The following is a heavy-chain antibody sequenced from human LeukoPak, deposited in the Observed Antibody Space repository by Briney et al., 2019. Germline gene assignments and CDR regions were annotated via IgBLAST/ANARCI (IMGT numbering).Heavy chain of an antibody. CDR3: ARDPDYYDSSGYSR. D-gene: IGHD3-22*01. CDR1: GFTVSSNY. J-gene: IGHJ4*02. V-gene: IGHV3-53*01. CDR2: IYSGGST. Sequence: GGSLRLSCAASGFTVSSNYMSWVRQAPGKGLEWVSVIYSGGSTYYADSVKGRFTISRDNSKNTLYLQMNSLRAEDTAAYYCARDPDYYDSSGYSRWGQGTLVTVSS.